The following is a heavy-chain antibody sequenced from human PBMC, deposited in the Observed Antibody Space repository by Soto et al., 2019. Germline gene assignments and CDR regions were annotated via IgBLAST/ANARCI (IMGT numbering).Heavy chain of an antibody. Sequence: GGSLRLSCEASGFTFSNYWMHWVRQAPGKGLVWVSRVNSDGGSTFYADSVKGRFTISRDNTKNTLYLQMNSLRAEDTAVYYCASSLLTPFDYWGQGTLVTVSS. CDR2: VNSDGGST. D-gene: IGHD7-27*01. J-gene: IGHJ4*02. CDR3: ASSLLTPFDY. V-gene: IGHV3-74*01. CDR1: GFTFSNYW.